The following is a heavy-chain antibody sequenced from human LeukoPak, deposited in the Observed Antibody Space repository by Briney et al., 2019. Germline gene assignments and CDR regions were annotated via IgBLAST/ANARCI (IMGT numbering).Heavy chain of an antibody. Sequence: SQTLSLTCAVSGGSISSGSYYWSWIPQPAGKGLEWIGRIYTSGSTNYNPSLKSRLTMSVDTSKNQISLKLSSVTAADTAVYFCARYCSSSSCYREADPWGQGTLVTVSS. CDR1: GGSISSGSYY. V-gene: IGHV4-61*02. D-gene: IGHD2-2*01. J-gene: IGHJ5*02. CDR3: ARYCSSSSCYREADP. CDR2: IYTSGST.